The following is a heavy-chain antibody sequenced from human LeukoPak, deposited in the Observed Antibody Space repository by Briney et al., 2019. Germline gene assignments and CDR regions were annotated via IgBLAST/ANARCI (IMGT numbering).Heavy chain of an antibody. CDR3: ARGGAFYWNPRY. D-gene: IGHD1-1*01. CDR2: LYTDDTT. V-gene: IGHV3-53*01. J-gene: IGHJ4*02. CDR1: GFTVRDYY. Sequence: PGGSLRLSCVASGFTVRDYYMSWVRQAPGKGLEWVSLLYTDDTTIYADSVEGRFTISRDDSKNTIYLHMTTLRGEDTAVYYCARGGAFYWNPRYWGQGTLVTVSS.